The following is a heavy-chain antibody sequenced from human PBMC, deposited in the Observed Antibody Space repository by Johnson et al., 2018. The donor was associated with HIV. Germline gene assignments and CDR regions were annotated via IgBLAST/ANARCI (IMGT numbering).Heavy chain of an antibody. Sequence: QVQLVESGGGLVKAGGSLRLSCAASGSIFNDYYMSWIRPAPVKGLELLSYLSTSGSDTYYVDSVKGRFTVSRDNSENSLFLQMNSLSDEDTAVYYCAKERTAMVTPFDAWGQGTRVTVSS. CDR2: LSTSGSDT. V-gene: IGHV3-11*06. J-gene: IGHJ3*01. CDR1: GSIFNDYY. CDR3: AKERTAMVTPFDA. D-gene: IGHD5-18*01.